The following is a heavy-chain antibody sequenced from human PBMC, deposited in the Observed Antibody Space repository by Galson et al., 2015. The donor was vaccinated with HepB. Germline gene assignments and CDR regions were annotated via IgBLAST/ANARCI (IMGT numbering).Heavy chain of an antibody. Sequence: SLRLSCAASGFTFSSYAMHWVRQAPGKGLEWVAVISYDGSNKYYADSVKGRFTISRDNSKNTLYLQMNSLRAEDTAVYYCARDLVKGAAAGTFDAFDIWGQGTMVTVSS. CDR1: GFTFSSYA. CDR2: ISYDGSNK. J-gene: IGHJ3*02. D-gene: IGHD6-13*01. CDR3: ARDLVKGAAAGTFDAFDI. V-gene: IGHV3-30-3*01.